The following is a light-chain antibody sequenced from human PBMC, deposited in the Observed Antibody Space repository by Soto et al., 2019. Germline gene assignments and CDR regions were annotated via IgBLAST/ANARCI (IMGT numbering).Light chain of an antibody. CDR3: QQLNSYPLT. CDR2: AAS. CDR1: QGISSY. Sequence: DVKLTQSPSVVSASVGDRVTITCRASQGISSYLAWYQQKPGKAPKLLIYAASTLQSGVPSRFSGSGSGTEFTLTISSLQPEDFATYYCQQLNSYPLTFGGGTKVDIK. V-gene: IGKV1-9*01. J-gene: IGKJ4*01.